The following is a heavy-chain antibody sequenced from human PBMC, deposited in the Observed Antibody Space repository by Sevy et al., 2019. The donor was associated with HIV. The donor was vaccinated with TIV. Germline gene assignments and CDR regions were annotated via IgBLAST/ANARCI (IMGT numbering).Heavy chain of an antibody. V-gene: IGHV4-39*01. J-gene: IGHJ6*02. CDR1: GGSISSSSYY. CDR2: IYYSGST. CDR3: ASGIVVVVTAYYYYYGMDV. D-gene: IGHD2-21*02. Sequence: SETMSLTCTVSGGSISSSSYYWGWIRQPPGQGLEWIGSIYYSGSTYYNPSLKSRVTISVDTSKNQFSLKLSSVTAADTAVYYCASGIVVVVTAYYYYYGMDVWGQGTTVTVSS.